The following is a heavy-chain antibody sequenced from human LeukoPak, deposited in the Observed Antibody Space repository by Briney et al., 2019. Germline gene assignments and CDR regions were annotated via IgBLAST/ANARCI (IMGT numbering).Heavy chain of an antibody. CDR1: GFSLSGYW. CDR3: AITVDCRATTDCYSYFHH. Sequence: GGSLRLSCAASGFSLSGYWMTWVRQAPGKGLEWVANINRDGSQKNHVDSVQGRFTISRDNAKDTLYLQVNSLRAEDTAVYYCAITVDCRATTDCYSYFHHWGQGTLVTVSS. V-gene: IGHV3-7*01. D-gene: IGHD2-21*02. CDR2: INRDGSQK. J-gene: IGHJ1*01.